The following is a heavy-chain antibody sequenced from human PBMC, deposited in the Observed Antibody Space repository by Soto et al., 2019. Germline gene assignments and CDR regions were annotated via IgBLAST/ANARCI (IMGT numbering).Heavy chain of an antibody. J-gene: IGHJ1*01. CDR3: AHTNYGILTGYYPRIYFHH. Sequence: QITLKESGPTLVKPTQTLTLTCTFSGFSLSTSGVGVGWIRQPPEKPLEWLALIYWDDNKRYSPSLKSSLTITKDTSKRQVVLTTTNMDPVATGTYYCAHTNYGILTGYYPRIYFHHWGKGTLVTVSS. CDR2: IYWDDNK. V-gene: IGHV2-5*02. D-gene: IGHD3-9*01. CDR1: GFSLSTSGVG.